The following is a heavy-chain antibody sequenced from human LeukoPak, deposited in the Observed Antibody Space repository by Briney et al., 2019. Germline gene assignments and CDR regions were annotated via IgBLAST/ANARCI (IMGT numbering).Heavy chain of an antibody. J-gene: IGHJ4*02. V-gene: IGHV1-2*02. CDR2: INPNSGAT. CDR3: ARITDLTIFGVVLISGFFDY. D-gene: IGHD3-3*01. CDR1: GYTFTGYY. Sequence: ASVKVSCKASGYTFTGYYMHWVRQAPGQGLEWMGWINPNSGATNYTQNFQGRVTMTGDTSISTAYMELSRLRSDDTAVYYCARITDLTIFGVVLISGFFDYWGQGTLVTVSS.